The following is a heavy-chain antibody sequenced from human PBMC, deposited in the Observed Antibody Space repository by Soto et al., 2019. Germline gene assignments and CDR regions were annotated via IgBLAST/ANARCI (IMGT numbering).Heavy chain of an antibody. CDR1: VDDFVSYR. D-gene: IGHD2-8*01. V-gene: IGHV5-51*01. CDR2: VRPGDSET. Sequence: SLKISCKGPVDDFVSYRIGWVRQVSGKGLEWIGHVRPGDSETRYGPSFHGHVSISADKSISTVYLKWTNLEASDTGVYYCARHVGEVGYCINGVCRMDLWGQGTTVTVSS. J-gene: IGHJ6*02. CDR3: ARHVGEVGYCINGVCRMDL.